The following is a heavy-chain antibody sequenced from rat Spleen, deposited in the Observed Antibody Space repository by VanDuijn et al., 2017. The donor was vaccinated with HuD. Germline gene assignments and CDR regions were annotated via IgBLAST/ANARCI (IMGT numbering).Heavy chain of an antibody. Sequence: EVQLVESGGGLVQPGRSLKLSCAASGFTFSSFAMAWVRQAPKKGLEWVATITSGGSNTYYPDSVKGRFTISRDNAKSTLYLQMDSLRSEDTATYYCAKDPLGSYDYFDYWGQGVMVTVSS. CDR3: AKDPLGSYDYFDY. D-gene: IGHD1-3*01. V-gene: IGHV5-25*01. CDR1: GFTFSSFA. J-gene: IGHJ2*01. CDR2: ITSGGSNT.